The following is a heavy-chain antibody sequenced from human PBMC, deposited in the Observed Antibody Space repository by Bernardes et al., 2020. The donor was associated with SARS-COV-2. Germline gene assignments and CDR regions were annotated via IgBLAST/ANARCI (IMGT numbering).Heavy chain of an antibody. J-gene: IGHJ5*02. D-gene: IGHD3-16*01. Sequence: ASMKVSCKASGYTFTGYYMHWVRQAPGQGLEWMGRINPNSGGTNYAQKFQGRVTMTRDTSISTAYMELSRLRSDDTAVYYCARESYDYIWGSRNWFDPWGQGTLVTVSS. CDR3: ARESYDYIWGSRNWFDP. CDR2: INPNSGGT. V-gene: IGHV1-2*06. CDR1: GYTFTGYY.